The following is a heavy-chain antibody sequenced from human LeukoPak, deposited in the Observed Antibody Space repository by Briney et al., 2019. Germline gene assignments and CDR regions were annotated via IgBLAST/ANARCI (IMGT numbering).Heavy chain of an antibody. CDR2: INDSGST. CDR1: GGSFSDYY. J-gene: IGHJ4*02. V-gene: IGHV4-34*01. CDR3: ARGVTAVGTFYFDY. D-gene: IGHD6-13*01. Sequence: SETLSLTCAVYGGSFSDYYWSWIRQPPGKGLEWIGEINDSGSTAYNPSLKSRVTMSVDTSKVQFSLKLNFVTAADTAVYFCARGVTAVGTFYFDYWGQGTLVTVSS.